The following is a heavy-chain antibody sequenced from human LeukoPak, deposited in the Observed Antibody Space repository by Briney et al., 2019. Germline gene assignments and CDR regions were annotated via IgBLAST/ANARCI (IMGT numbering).Heavy chain of an antibody. D-gene: IGHD3-22*01. V-gene: IGHV1-2*02. CDR2: INPNSGGT. CDR3: ASHTRVPVVIITDGSDI. CDR1: GYTFTGYY. Sequence: GASVKVSCKASGYTFTGYYMHWVRQAPGQGLEWMGWINPNSGGTNYAQKFQGRVTMTRDTSISTVYMELSRLRSDDTAVYYCASHTRVPVVIITDGSDIWGQGTMVTVSS. J-gene: IGHJ3*02.